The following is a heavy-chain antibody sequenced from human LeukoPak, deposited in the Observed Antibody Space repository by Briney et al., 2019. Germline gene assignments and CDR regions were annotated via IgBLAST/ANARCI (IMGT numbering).Heavy chain of an antibody. D-gene: IGHD3-3*01. V-gene: IGHV1-18*01. CDR3: ARAVGMSGFDI. CDR1: GYTFTLYG. Sequence: ASVKVSCKASGYTFTLYGINWVRQAPGQGLEWIGWISAYNGNTNFARKFQARVTMTTDTSTSTAYMELNSLRSDDTAVYYCARAVGMSGFDIWGQGTMVIVS. J-gene: IGHJ3*02. CDR2: ISAYNGNT.